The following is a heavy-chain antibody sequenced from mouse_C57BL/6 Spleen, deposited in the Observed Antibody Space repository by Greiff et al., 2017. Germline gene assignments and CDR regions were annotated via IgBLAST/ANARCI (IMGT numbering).Heavy chain of an antibody. CDR3: ARSPLYDGYYRYYFDY. J-gene: IGHJ2*01. CDR2: IRNKANGYTT. CDR1: GFTFTDYY. D-gene: IGHD2-3*01. Sequence: EVKLEESGGGLVQPGGSLSLSCAASGFTFTDYYMSWVRQPPGKALEWLGFIRNKANGYTTEYSASVKGRFTISRDNSQSILYLQMNALRAEDSATYYCARSPLYDGYYRYYFDYWGQGTTLTVSS. V-gene: IGHV7-3*01.